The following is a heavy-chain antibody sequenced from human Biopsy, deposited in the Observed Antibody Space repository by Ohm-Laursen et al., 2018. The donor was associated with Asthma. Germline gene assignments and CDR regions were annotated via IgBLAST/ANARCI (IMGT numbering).Heavy chain of an antibody. Sequence: VTLSLTCGVYPGSFSGFFWTWIRQSPGKGLEWIGETNERGVTNNNPSLKSRVIISIDTYWNRVSLKLTSVTAADTAVYYCARGPELDVWGQGTTVTVSS. CDR3: ARGPELDV. CDR1: PGSFSGFF. CDR2: TNERGVT. J-gene: IGHJ6*02. V-gene: IGHV4-34*01.